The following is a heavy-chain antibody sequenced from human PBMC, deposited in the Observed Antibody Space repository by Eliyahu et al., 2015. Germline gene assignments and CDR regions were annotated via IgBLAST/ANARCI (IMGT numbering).Heavy chain of an antibody. V-gene: IGHV3-33*08. CDR2: IWYDGSNQ. CDR3: ARDHDYSGNYLED. D-gene: IGHD4-23*01. CDR1: GSXFSDSA. J-gene: IGHJ4*02. Sequence: QVRLVESGGGVVQPGRSLRLSCSASGSXFSDSAMHWVRQAPGKGLGWVAIIWYDGSNQYYADSVKGRFTISRDNSKNTVSLQMNSLRGEDTAIYYCARDHDYSGNYLEDWGQGTLVAVSS.